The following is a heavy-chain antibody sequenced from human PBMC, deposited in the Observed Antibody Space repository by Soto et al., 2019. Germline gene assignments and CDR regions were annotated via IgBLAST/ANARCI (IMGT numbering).Heavy chain of an antibody. J-gene: IGHJ6*02. CDR3: TTDRDFWRLFGYYGMDV. CDR2: IKSKTDGGTT. D-gene: IGHD3-3*01. V-gene: IGHV3-15*01. CDR1: GFTFSNAW. Sequence: PXGSLRLSCAASGFTFSNAWMSWVRQAPGKGLEWVGRIKSKTDGGTTDYAAPVKGRFTISRDDSKNTLYLQMNSLKTEDTAVYYCTTDRDFWRLFGYYGMDVWGQGTTVTVSS.